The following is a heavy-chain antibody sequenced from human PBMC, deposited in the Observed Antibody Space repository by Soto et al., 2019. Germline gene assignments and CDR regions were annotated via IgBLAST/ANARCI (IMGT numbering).Heavy chain of an antibody. CDR2: ISGSGGST. V-gene: IGHV3-23*01. J-gene: IGHJ6*02. CDR1: GFTFSSYA. Sequence: GGSLRLSCAASGFTFSSYAMSWVRQAPGKGLEWVSAISGSGGSTYYADSVKGRFTISRDNSKNTLYLQMNSLRAEDTAVYYCAKDLWIQLWFAPPNYGMDVWGQGTTVTVSS. CDR3: AKDLWIQLWFAPPNYGMDV. D-gene: IGHD5-18*01.